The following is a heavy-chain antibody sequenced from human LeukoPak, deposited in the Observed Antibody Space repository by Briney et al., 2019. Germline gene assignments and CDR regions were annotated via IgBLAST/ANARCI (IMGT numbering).Heavy chain of an antibody. CDR3: ARGLTGPTVRYYYNYYMDV. Sequence: SQTLSLTCTVSGGSISSGGYCWSWIRQPAGKGLEWIGRIYTSGSTNYNPSLRSRVTISVDTSKNQFSLKLSSVTAADTAVYYCARGLTGPTVRYYYNYYMDVWGKGITVTISS. V-gene: IGHV4-61*02. J-gene: IGHJ6*03. CDR1: GGSISSGGYC. D-gene: IGHD1-1*01. CDR2: IYTSGST.